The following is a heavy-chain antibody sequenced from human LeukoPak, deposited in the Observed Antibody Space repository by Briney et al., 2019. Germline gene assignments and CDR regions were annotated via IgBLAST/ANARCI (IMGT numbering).Heavy chain of an antibody. V-gene: IGHV5-51*01. CDR2: IYPGDSDT. D-gene: IGHD6-19*01. J-gene: IGHJ4*02. CDR1: GYSFTSYW. CDR3: ARHPNTYSSGWYVDY. Sequence: GESLKISCKGSGYSFTSYWIGWVRQMPGKGLEWVGIIYPGDSDTRYSPSFQGQVTISADKSISTAYLQWSSLKASDTAMYYCARHPNTYSSGWYVDYWGQGTLVTVSS.